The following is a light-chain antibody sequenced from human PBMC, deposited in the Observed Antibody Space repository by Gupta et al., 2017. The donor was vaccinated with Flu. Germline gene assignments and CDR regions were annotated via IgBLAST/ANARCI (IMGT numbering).Light chain of an antibody. CDR3: SSYAGRVTWV. CDR2: DVT. J-gene: IGLJ1*01. Sequence: QSAPTHPRSVSGSPGQSVTISCTGSSNDVGGSNRVSWYQQRPGKAPKLLLYDVTERPSGVPDRFSGSKSGNTASLTISGLQADDEADYYCSSYAGRVTWVFGTGTTVTVL. CDR1: SNDVGGSNR. V-gene: IGLV2-11*01.